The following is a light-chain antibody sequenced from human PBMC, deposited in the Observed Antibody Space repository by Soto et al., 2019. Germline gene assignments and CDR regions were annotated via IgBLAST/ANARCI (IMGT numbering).Light chain of an antibody. V-gene: IGKV3-15*01. CDR3: QQYYNWPRT. J-gene: IGKJ5*01. CDR2: GAS. Sequence: EIVMTQSPATLSVSPGERATLSCRASQSVSSNLAWYQQKPGQAPRLLIYGASTRATGIPARFNGSGSGTEFTLTINSLQAEDCAVYYCQQYYNWPRTFGQGTRLEIK. CDR1: QSVSSN.